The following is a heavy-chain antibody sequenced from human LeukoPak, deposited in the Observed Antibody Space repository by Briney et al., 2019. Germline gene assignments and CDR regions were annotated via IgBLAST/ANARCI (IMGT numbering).Heavy chain of an antibody. Sequence: QPGGSLRLSCAASGFTFSNYWMHWVRQAPGKGLVWVSRINSDGINTSYADSVKGRFTISRDNAKNTLYLQMNSLRAEDTAVYYCARGSMVRGWYYFDYWGQGTLVTVSS. CDR3: ARGSMVRGWYYFDY. J-gene: IGHJ4*02. V-gene: IGHV3-74*01. CDR2: INSDGINT. CDR1: GFTFSNYW. D-gene: IGHD3-10*01.